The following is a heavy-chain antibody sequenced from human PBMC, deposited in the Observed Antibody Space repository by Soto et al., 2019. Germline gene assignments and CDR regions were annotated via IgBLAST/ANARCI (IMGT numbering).Heavy chain of an antibody. Sequence: SETLSLPSAVYGGSFSAYYWSWIRQPPRRGLEWIGEINHSGSTNYTPSLKSRVTISVDTSKNQFSLKLSSVTAADTAVYYCARVPRGDSWSPGVADDYGDYGLDYWGQGTLVTVSS. CDR2: INHSGST. CDR3: ARVPRGDSWSPGVADDYGDYGLDY. J-gene: IGHJ4*02. D-gene: IGHD4-17*01. V-gene: IGHV4-34*01. CDR1: GGSFSAYY.